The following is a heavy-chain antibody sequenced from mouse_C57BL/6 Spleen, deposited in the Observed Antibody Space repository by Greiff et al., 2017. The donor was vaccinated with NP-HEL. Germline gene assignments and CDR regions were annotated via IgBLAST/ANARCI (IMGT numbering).Heavy chain of an antibody. CDR3: VRGAGTPYAMDY. CDR2: IRSNSSNYAT. Sequence: EVKLVESGGGLVQPKGSLKLSCAASGFTFNTYAMHWVRQAPGKGLEWVARIRSNSSNYATYYADSVKDRFTISRDDSQSMLYLQMNNLKTEDTAMYYCVRGAGTPYAMDYWGQGTSVTVSS. V-gene: IGHV10-3*01. J-gene: IGHJ4*01. CDR1: GFTFNTYA. D-gene: IGHD1-1*01.